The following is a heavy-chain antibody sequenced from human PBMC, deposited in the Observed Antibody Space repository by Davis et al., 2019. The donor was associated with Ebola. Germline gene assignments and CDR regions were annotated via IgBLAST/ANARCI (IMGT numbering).Heavy chain of an antibody. V-gene: IGHV2-70*11. CDR3: ARISSSGSYYNAFDY. CDR2: IDWDDDK. J-gene: IGHJ4*02. CDR1: GFSLSTSGMC. D-gene: IGHD3-10*01. Sequence: SGPTLVKPTQTLTLTCTFSGFSLSTSGMCVSWIRQPPGKALEWLARIDWDDDKYYSTSLKTRLTISKDTSKNQVVLTMTNMDPVDTATYYCARISSSGSYYNAFDYWGQGTLVTVSS.